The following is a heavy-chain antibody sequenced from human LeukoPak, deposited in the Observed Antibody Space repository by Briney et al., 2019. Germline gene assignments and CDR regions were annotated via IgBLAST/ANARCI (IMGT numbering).Heavy chain of an antibody. D-gene: IGHD1-1*01. CDR2: ISGDGGST. V-gene: IGHV3-23*01. CDR3: AKTRIGTTDY. CDR1: GFTFSSYA. Sequence: GGFLRLSCAASGFTFSSYAMSWVRQAPGKGLEWVSAISGDGGSTYNADSVKGRFTISRDNSKNTLYLQMNSLRAEDTAVYYCAKTRIGTTDYWGQGTLVTVSS. J-gene: IGHJ4*02.